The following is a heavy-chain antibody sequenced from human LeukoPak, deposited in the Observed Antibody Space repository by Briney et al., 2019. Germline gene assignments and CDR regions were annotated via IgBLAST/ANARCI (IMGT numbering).Heavy chain of an antibody. CDR3: ARSPEWDPKQLGFKYFDY. D-gene: IGHD1-26*01. CDR2: INWNGGDK. V-gene: IGHV3-20*04. J-gene: IGHJ4*02. CDR1: GFSFHGDG. Sequence: GGSLRLSCAASGFSFHGDGMSWVRQAPGKGLEWVSGINWNGGDKRYADSVRGRFTISRDNAKNSLYLHMNSLRGEDTAFYYCARSPEWDPKQLGFKYFDYWGQGTLVTVSS.